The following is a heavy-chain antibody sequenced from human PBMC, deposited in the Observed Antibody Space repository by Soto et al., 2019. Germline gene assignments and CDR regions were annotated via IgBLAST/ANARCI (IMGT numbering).Heavy chain of an antibody. CDR2: ISYDGSNK. CDR3: AKGPPSYYDFWSGYYSWFDP. D-gene: IGHD3-3*01. CDR1: GFAFISYG. J-gene: IGHJ5*02. Sequence: LILSCAASGFAFISYGMHWVRHGPFHMLCWVAVISYDGSNKYYADSVKGRFTISRDNSKNTLYLQMNSMRAEDTAVYYCAKGPPSYYDFWSGYYSWFDPWGQGTLVTVSS. V-gene: IGHV3-30*18.